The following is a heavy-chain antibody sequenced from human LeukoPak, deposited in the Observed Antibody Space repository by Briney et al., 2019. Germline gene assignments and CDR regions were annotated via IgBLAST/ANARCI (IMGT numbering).Heavy chain of an antibody. CDR1: GFTFSSYA. D-gene: IGHD3-22*01. CDR3: AKGYYDSTGYYFFDY. Sequence: GGALRLSCAASGFTFSSYAMTWVRQAPGEGLEWVSSIFGSGESTYYTDSVKGRFTTSRDNSKNTVYLQMNSLRVEDTATYYCAKGYYDSTGYYFFDYWGQGTLVTVSS. V-gene: IGHV3-23*01. J-gene: IGHJ4*02. CDR2: IFGSGEST.